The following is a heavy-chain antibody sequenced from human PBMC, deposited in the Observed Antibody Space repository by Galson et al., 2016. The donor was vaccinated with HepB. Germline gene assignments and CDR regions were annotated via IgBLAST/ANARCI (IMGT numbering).Heavy chain of an antibody. Sequence: SLRLSCAASGFTFKDYAMHWVRQGPGKGLEWVSGISWNSGSIGFADSVKGRFTIFRDNAKNSLYLQINSLRGEDTAFYYCARGYSSSWYTPPTNYYFDYWGQGTLVTVSS. CDR1: GFTFKDYA. CDR3: ARGYSSSWYTPPTNYYFDY. V-gene: IGHV3-9*01. D-gene: IGHD6-13*01. J-gene: IGHJ4*02. CDR2: ISWNSGSI.